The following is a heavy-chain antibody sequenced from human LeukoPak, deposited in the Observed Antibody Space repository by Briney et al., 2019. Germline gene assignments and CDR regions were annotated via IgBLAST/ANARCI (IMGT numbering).Heavy chain of an antibody. CDR3: AKDHYYDSSGSPPVDI. Sequence: GGSLRLSCAASGFTFSSYAMTWVRLAPGKGLEWVSGISVAAGSTYYADSVKGRFTIFRDNSKNTLYLQMNSLRAEDTAVYYCAKDHYYDSSGSPPVDIWGQGTMVTVSS. D-gene: IGHD3-22*01. J-gene: IGHJ3*02. CDR1: GFTFSSYA. CDR2: ISVAAGST. V-gene: IGHV3-23*01.